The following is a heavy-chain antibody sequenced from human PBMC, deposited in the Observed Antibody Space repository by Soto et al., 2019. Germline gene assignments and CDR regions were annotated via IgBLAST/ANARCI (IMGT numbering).Heavy chain of an antibody. CDR1: GSTISSYA. CDR3: ARGDGHTYGTFFDY. CDR2: ISYDGSNK. Sequence: PGGSLRLSCAVSGSTISSYAMHWVRQAPGKGLEWVAFISYDGSNKYYAGSVTGRFTISRDNSKNTVYLQMNSLRAEDTAVYYCARGDGHTYGTFFDYWGQGTLVTVSS. D-gene: IGHD5-18*01. J-gene: IGHJ4*02. V-gene: IGHV3-30-3*01.